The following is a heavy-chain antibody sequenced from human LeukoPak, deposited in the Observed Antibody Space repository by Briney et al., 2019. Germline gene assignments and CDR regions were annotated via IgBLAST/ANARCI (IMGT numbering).Heavy chain of an antibody. Sequence: ASVKVSCKVSGYTLTELSMHWVRQAPGKGLEWMGGFDPEDGETIYAQKFQGRVTMTEDTSTDTAYMELSSLKASDTAMYYCARLYCSSTSCPEYFQHWGQGTLVTVSS. CDR1: GYTLTELS. D-gene: IGHD2-2*01. V-gene: IGHV1-24*01. J-gene: IGHJ1*01. CDR2: FDPEDGET. CDR3: ARLYCSSTSCPEYFQH.